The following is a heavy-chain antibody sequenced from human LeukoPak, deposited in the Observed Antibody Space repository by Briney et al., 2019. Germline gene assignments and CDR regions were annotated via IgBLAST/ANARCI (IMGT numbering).Heavy chain of an antibody. J-gene: IGHJ4*02. CDR3: ASGYSYDLFDY. D-gene: IGHD5-18*01. V-gene: IGHV4-38-2*02. CDR1: GYSISSGYY. Sequence: PSETLSLTCTVSGYSISSGYYWGWIRQPPGKGLEWIGSINYSGSTYYNPSLKSRVTISVDTSRNQLSLKLSSVTAADTAVYYCASGYSYDLFDYWGRGTLATVSS. CDR2: INYSGST.